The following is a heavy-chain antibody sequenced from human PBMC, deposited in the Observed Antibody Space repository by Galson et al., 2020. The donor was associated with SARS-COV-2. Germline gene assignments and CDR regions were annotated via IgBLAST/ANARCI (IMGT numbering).Heavy chain of an antibody. D-gene: IGHD6-13*01. CDR1: GFTFDDYA. Sequence: SLKISCAASGFTFDDYAMHWVRQAPGKGLEWVSGISWNSGSIGYADSVKGRFTISRDNAKNSLYLQMNSLRAEDTALYYCAKDSYSSSLGNWGQGTLVTVSA. V-gene: IGHV3-9*01. J-gene: IGHJ4*02. CDR2: ISWNSGSI. CDR3: AKDSYSSSLGN.